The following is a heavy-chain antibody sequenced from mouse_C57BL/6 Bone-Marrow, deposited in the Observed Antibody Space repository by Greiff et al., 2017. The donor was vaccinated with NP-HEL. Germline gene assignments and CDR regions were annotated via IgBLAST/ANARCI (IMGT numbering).Heavy chain of an antibody. D-gene: IGHD1-1*01. V-gene: IGHV1-82*01. CDR1: GYAFSSSW. CDR3: ARSPFTPRSYWYFDV. Sequence: QVQLQQSGPELVKPGASVKISCKASGYAFSSSWMNWVKQRPGKGLEWIGRIYPGAGDPNYNGKFKGKATLTADKSSSTAYMQLSSLTSEDSAVYFCARSPFTPRSYWYFDVWGTGTTVTVSS. J-gene: IGHJ1*03. CDR2: IYPGAGDP.